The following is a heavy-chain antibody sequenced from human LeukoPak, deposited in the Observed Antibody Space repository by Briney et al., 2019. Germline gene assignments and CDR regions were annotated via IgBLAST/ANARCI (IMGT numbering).Heavy chain of an antibody. CDR2: IWHDGSNK. CDR1: GFTFRSSG. D-gene: IGHD5/OR15-5a*01. Sequence: GGSLRLSCAASGFTFRSSGMHWVRQAPGKGLDWVAVIWHDGSNKYYADSVKGRFTISRDNSKNTLYLQMNSLRAEDTAVYYCARNRADIVSAIIDFWGQGTLVTDSS. CDR3: ARNRADIVSAIIDF. V-gene: IGHV3-33*01. J-gene: IGHJ4*02.